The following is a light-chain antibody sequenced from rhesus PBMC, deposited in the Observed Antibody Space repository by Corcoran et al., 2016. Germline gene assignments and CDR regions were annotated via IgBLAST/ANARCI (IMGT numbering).Light chain of an antibody. CDR1: QGINNE. V-gene: IGKV1-94*01. CDR2: TAS. Sequence: DIQMTQSPTSLSASVGDRVTVTCRASQGINNELSWYQQKPGKAPTLLIHTASPLQTGVSSRFSGSGSGTDYTLTISSLQPEDVATYYGLQDYNTPFTFGPGTKLHIK. J-gene: IGKJ3*01. CDR3: LQDYNTPFT.